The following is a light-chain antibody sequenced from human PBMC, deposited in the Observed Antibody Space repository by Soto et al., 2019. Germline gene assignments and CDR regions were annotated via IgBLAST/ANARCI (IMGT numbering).Light chain of an antibody. V-gene: IGLV3-21*04. Sequence: SYELTQPPSVSGAPGQTARLTCGGNSIGSKSVHWYQQKPGQAPVLVMYYDNDRPSGIPESFSGSNSGNTAILTISRVEAGDEADYYCQMWDISSDTRVFGTGTKLTVL. CDR3: QMWDISSDTRV. J-gene: IGLJ1*01. CDR1: SIGSKS. CDR2: YDN.